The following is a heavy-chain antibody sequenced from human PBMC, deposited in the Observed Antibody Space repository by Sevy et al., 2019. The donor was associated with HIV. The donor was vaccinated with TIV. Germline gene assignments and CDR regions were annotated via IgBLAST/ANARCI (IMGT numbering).Heavy chain of an antibody. V-gene: IGHV3-23*01. CDR3: AKSPNGYYGSGRERYYFDY. CDR1: GFTFSSYA. D-gene: IGHD3-10*01. Sequence: GGSLRLSCAASGFTFSSYAMSWVRQAPGKGLEWVSAISGSGGSTYYGDSVKGRFTISRDNSKNTLYLQMNSLRAEDTAVYYCAKSPNGYYGSGRERYYFDYWGQGTLVTISS. J-gene: IGHJ4*02. CDR2: ISGSGGST.